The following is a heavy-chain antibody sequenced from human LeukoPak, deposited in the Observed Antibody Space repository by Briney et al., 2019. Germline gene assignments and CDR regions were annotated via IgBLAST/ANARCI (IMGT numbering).Heavy chain of an antibody. J-gene: IGHJ5*02. CDR3: ARGAFTAAAGFDP. V-gene: IGHV3-33*08. D-gene: IGHD6-13*01. Sequence: GGSLRLSCAASGFTFSSYSMNWVRQAPGKGLEWVSIIWYDGGNKYYADSVRGRFTVSRDNAKNTVYLQMNSPRAEDTAVYYCARGAFTAAAGFDPWGQGTLVTVSS. CDR1: GFTFSSYS. CDR2: IWYDGGNK.